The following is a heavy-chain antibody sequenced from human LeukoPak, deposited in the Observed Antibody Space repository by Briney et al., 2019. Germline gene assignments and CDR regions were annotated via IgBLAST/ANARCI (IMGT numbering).Heavy chain of an antibody. J-gene: IGHJ3*02. CDR1: GYTFTGYY. D-gene: IGHD3-22*01. V-gene: IGHV1-2*06. CDR3: AGTYYYDSSGSYRAFDI. Sequence: GASVKVSCKASGYTFTGYYMHWVRQAPGQGLEWMGRINPNSGGTNYAQKFQGRVTMTRDTSISTAYMELSRLRSDDTAVYYCAGTYYYDSSGSYRAFDIWGQGTMVTVSS. CDR2: INPNSGGT.